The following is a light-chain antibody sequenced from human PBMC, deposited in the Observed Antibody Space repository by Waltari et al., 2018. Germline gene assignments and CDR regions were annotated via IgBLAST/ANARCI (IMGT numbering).Light chain of an antibody. CDR3: AAWDDSLNGPYVV. CDR2: SNN. J-gene: IGLJ2*01. V-gene: IGLV1-44*01. Sequence: QSVLTQPPSASGTPGQRAPISCSGSSSNIGSNTVNWYQQLPGTAPKLLIYSNNQRPSGVPDRFSGSKSGTSASLAISGLQSEDEADYYCAAWDDSLNGPYVVFGGGTKLTVL. CDR1: SSNIGSNT.